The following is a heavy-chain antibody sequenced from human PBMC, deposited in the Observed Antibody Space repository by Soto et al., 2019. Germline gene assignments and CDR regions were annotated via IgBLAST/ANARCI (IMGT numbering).Heavy chain of an antibody. Sequence: SETLSLTCTVSGGSVSSGDYFWSWLRQSPGKRLEWIAYIYYSGSTNYNPSLKSRATISVDTPKRQVSLTLTSMTAADAALYYCARSPNYYYYGFDVWGQGTAVTVSS. V-gene: IGHV4-61*08. CDR2: IYYSGST. CDR1: GGSVSSGDYF. CDR3: ARSPNYYYYGFDV. D-gene: IGHD3-10*01. J-gene: IGHJ6*02.